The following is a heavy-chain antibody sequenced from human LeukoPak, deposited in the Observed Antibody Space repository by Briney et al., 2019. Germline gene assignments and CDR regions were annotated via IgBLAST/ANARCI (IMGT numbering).Heavy chain of an antibody. Sequence: PGGSLRLSCAASGFTFSSYAMSWVRQAPGKALEWVSTVRGGVTTTWHADSVKGRFTISRDNSKNTVYLQMNSLRAKDTAVYHCAKASRATCRGAFCYHFDSWGPGTLVTVSS. CDR1: GFTFSSYA. D-gene: IGHD2-15*01. V-gene: IGHV3-23*01. J-gene: IGHJ4*02. CDR3: AKASRATCRGAFCYHFDS. CDR2: VRGGVTTT.